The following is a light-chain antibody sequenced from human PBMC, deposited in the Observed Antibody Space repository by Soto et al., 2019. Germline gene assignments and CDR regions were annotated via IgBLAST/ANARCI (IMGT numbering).Light chain of an antibody. CDR1: SSNIGSNT. CDR3: AAWDDSLNGPV. Sequence: QSVLTQPPSASGTPGQRVTFSCSGSSSNIGSNTVNGYQQLPGTAPKLLIYSNNQRPSGVPDRFSGSKSGTSASLAISGLQSEDEADYYCAAWDDSLNGPVFGGGTQLTVL. J-gene: IGLJ2*01. V-gene: IGLV1-44*01. CDR2: SNN.